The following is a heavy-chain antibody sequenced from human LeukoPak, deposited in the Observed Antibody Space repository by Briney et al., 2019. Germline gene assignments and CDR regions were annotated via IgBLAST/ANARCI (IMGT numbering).Heavy chain of an antibody. J-gene: IGHJ4*02. CDR2: IYYSGSN. V-gene: IGHV4-31*03. D-gene: IGHD3-22*01. Sequence: PSQTLSLTCTVSGGSISSGGYYWSWLRPHPGKGLEWIGYIYYSGSNYYNPSLKSRVTISVDTSKIQCSLKLSSVTAADTAVYYCARGPEDSHYYDSSGYYFGGGQGTLVTVSS. CDR3: ARGPEDSHYYDSSGYYFG. CDR1: GGSISSGGYY.